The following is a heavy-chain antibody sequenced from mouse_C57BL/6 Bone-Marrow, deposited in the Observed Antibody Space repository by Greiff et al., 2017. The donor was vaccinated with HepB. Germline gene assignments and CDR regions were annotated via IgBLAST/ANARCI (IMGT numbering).Heavy chain of an antibody. J-gene: IGHJ4*01. D-gene: IGHD1-1*01. CDR1: GFTFSDYY. CDR3: ARHNGSSDYYAMDY. CDR2: ISNGGGST. V-gene: IGHV5-12*01. Sequence: EVNVVESGGGLVQPGGSLKLSCAASGFTFSDYYMYWVRQTPEKRLEWVAYISNGGGSTYYPDTVKGRFTISRDNAKNTLYLQMSRLKSEDTAMYYCARHNGSSDYYAMDYWGQGTSVTVSS.